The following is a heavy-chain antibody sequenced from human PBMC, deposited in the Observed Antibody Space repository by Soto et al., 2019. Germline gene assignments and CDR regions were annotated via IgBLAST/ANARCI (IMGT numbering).Heavy chain of an antibody. V-gene: IGHV4-31*03. CDR2: IYYSGST. D-gene: IGHD3-3*01. CDR3: ARSSITIFGVAPNDY. J-gene: IGHJ4*02. Sequence: SETLSLTCTVSGGSISSGGYYWSWIRQHPGKGLEWIGYIYYSGSTYYNPPLKSRVTISVDTSKNLFSLKLSSVTAADTAVYYCARSSITIFGVAPNDYWGQGTLVTVSS. CDR1: GGSISSGGYY.